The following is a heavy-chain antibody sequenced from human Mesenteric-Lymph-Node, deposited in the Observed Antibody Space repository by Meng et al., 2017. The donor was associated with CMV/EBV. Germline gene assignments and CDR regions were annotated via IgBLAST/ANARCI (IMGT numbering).Heavy chain of an antibody. D-gene: IGHD6-25*01. Sequence: VSGDSISSGSYSRTWLRQPPGRGLEFIVYLYHSGAANYNPSLKSRVTISVDRSTNQFSLKLTSVTAADTAVYYCARGGGLGPDWFDPWGQGTLVTVSS. CDR3: ARGGGLGPDWFDP. CDR2: LYHSGAA. CDR1: GDSISSGSYS. V-gene: IGHV4-30-2*01. J-gene: IGHJ5*02.